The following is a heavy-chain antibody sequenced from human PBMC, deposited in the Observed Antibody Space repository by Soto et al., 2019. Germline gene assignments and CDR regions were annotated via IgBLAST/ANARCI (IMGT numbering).Heavy chain of an antibody. V-gene: IGHV3-33*01. CDR1: GFTFSSYG. D-gene: IGHD3-3*01. CDR2: IWYDGSNK. Sequence: LRLSCAASGFTFSSYGMHWVRQAPGKGLEWVAVIWYDGSNKYYADSVKGRFTISRDNSKNTLYLQMNSLRAEDTAVYYCARDTTYYDFWSGYYRLDAFDIWGQGTMVTVSS. J-gene: IGHJ3*02. CDR3: ARDTTYYDFWSGYYRLDAFDI.